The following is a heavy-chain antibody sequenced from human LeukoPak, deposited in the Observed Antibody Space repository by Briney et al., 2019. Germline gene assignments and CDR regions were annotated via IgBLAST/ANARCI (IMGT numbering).Heavy chain of an antibody. CDR2: ISDTSNYV. J-gene: IGHJ1*01. CDR1: GFTFSTYS. CDR3: ARDEGYFQH. V-gene: IGHV3-21*01. Sequence: GSSLRLSCAASGFTFSTYSMNWVRQAPGKRLEWVSSISDTSNYVYHADSVKGRFTISRDNAKNSLYLQMNSLRAEDTAVYYCARDEGYFQHWGQGTLVTVSS.